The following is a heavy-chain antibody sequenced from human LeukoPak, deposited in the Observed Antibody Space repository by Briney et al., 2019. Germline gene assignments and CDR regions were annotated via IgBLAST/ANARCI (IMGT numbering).Heavy chain of an antibody. CDR2: IWYDGSNK. J-gene: IGHJ5*02. D-gene: IGHD2-2*01. CDR3: ARETLGYCSSTSSFGWFDP. Sequence: PGGSLRLSCEASGFTFSSYSMNWVRQAPGKGLEWVAVIWYDGSNKYYADYVKGRFTITRDNSKNTLYLQMNSLRAEDTAVYYCARETLGYCSSTSSFGWFDPWGQGTLVTVSS. V-gene: IGHV3-33*08. CDR1: GFTFSSYS.